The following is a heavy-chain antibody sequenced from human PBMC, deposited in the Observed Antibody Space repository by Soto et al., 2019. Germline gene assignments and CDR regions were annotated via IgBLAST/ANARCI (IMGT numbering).Heavy chain of an antibody. V-gene: IGHV1-46*03. Sequence: VKVACKASGYTYTRYHMRWVRQNTGQGLEWMGIINPSGGSTSYAQKFQGRVTMTRDTSTSTVYMELSSLRSEDTAVYYCARVPRNYYGPNGAFDIWGQGTMVTVSS. CDR2: INPSGGST. D-gene: IGHD3-10*01. J-gene: IGHJ3*02. CDR1: GYTYTRYH. CDR3: ARVPRNYYGPNGAFDI.